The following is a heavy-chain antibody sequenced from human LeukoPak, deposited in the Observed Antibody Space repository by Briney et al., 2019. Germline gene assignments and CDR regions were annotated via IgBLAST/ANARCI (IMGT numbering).Heavy chain of an antibody. J-gene: IGHJ6*02. CDR2: IYYSGST. V-gene: IGHV4-31*03. CDR3: ARGRTEDGMDV. CDR1: GGSISSGGYY. Sequence: SQTLSLTCTVSGGSISSGGYYWSWIRQHPGKGLEWIGYIYYSGSTYYNPSLKSRVTISVDTSKNQFSLKLSSVTAADTAAYYCARGRTEDGMDVWGQGTTVTVSS. D-gene: IGHD1-1*01.